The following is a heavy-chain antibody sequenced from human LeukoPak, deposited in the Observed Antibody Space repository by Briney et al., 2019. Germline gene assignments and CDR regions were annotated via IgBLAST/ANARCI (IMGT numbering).Heavy chain of an antibody. J-gene: IGHJ4*02. D-gene: IGHD6-13*01. CDR1: GGAFRGYY. CDR3: ASSGSSSWYDY. Sequence: SETLSLTCGVLGGAFRGYYWSWIRKPPGKGLEWIGEINHSGSTNYNPSLKSRVTISVDTSKNQFSLKLSSVTAADTAVYYCASSGSSSWYDYWGQGTLVTVSS. CDR2: INHSGST. V-gene: IGHV4-34*01.